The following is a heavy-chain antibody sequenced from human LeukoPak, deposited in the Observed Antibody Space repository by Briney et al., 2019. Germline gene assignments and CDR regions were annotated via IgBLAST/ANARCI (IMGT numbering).Heavy chain of an antibody. CDR2: ISSISSPI. CDR3: ARERLLWFGEAFDI. D-gene: IGHD3-10*01. J-gene: IGHJ3*02. CDR1: GFTFSTYG. V-gene: IGHV3-48*01. Sequence: GGSLRLSCAASGFTFSTYGMNWVRQAPGKGLEWISYISSISSPIYYADSVKGRFTISRDNSKNTLYLQMNSLRAEDTAVYYCARERLLWFGEAFDIWGQGTMVTVSS.